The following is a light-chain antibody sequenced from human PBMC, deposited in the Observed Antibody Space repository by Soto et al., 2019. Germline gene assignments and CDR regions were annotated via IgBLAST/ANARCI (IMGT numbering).Light chain of an antibody. CDR1: QSISSW. CDR2: GAS. Sequence: DIQMTQSPSTLSASVGDRVTITCRASQSISSWLAWYQRKPGKVPKLLIYGASTLQSGVASRFSGRGSWPDFPLTISSRQPEDVASYYCQKYNSAPLTFGGGTKV. CDR3: QKYNSAPLT. J-gene: IGKJ4*01. V-gene: IGKV1-27*01.